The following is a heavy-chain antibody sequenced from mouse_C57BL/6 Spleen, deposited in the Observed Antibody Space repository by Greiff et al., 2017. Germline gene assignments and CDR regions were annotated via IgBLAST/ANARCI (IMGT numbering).Heavy chain of an antibody. J-gene: IGHJ4*01. V-gene: IGHV3-6*01. CDR2: ISYDGSN. CDR1: GYSITSGYY. D-gene: IGHD4-1*01. CDR3: ARGRAGTGAMDD. Sequence: DVKLQESGPGLVKPSQSLSLTCSVTGYSITSGYYWNWIRQFPGNKLEWMGYISYDGSNNYNPSLKNRITITRDTSKNQFFLKLNSVTTEDTATYYCARGRAGTGAMDDWGQGTSVTVSS.